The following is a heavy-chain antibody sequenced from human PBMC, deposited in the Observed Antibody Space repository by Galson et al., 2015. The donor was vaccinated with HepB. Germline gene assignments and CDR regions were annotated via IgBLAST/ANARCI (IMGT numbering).Heavy chain of an antibody. CDR1: GFTFSNYA. J-gene: IGHJ4*02. V-gene: IGHV3-23*01. CDR2: ISVGAGGIT. Sequence: SLRLSCAASGFTFSNYAMSWVRQAPGKGLEWVSVISVGAGGITYYADSVKGRFTISRDNSKNTLYLQMNILSAEDTAVYYCARKNGGNYPYDYWGQGTLVTVSS. CDR3: ARKNGGNYPYDY. D-gene: IGHD4/OR15-4a*01.